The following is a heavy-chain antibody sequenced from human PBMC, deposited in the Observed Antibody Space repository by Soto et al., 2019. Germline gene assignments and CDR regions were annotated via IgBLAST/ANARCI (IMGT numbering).Heavy chain of an antibody. J-gene: IGHJ4*02. CDR3: ARDYYYDRSCYSPPFYY. V-gene: IGHV1-18*04. CDR2: ISAYNGNT. D-gene: IGHD3-22*01. CDR1: GYTFTSYG. Sequence: ASVKVSCTASGYTFTSYGISWVRQAPGQRLEWMGWISAYNGNTNYAQKLQGRVTMTTDTSTSTAYMELRSLRSDDTAVYYCARDYYYDRSCYSPPFYYWGQGTLVTVSS.